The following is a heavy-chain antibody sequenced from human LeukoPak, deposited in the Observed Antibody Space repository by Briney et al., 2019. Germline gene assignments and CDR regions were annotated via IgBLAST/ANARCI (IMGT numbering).Heavy chain of an antibody. D-gene: IGHD3-16*01. CDR3: ARDFHSFYYGMDV. CDR1: GYTFTGYY. Sequence: ASVKVSCKASGYTFTGYYMHWVRQAPGQGLEWMGWINPNSGGTNYAQKFQGRVTMTRDTSISTAYMELSRLRSDDTAVNYCARDFHSFYYGMDVWGQGTTVTVSS. J-gene: IGHJ6*02. V-gene: IGHV1-2*02. CDR2: INPNSGGT.